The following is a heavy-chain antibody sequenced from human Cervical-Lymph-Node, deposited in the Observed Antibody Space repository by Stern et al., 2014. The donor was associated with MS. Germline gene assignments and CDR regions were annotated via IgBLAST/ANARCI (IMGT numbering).Heavy chain of an antibody. J-gene: IGHJ4*02. CDR1: RYSFTSYW. CDR3: ARQSAVAGAEYCFDY. D-gene: IGHD6-19*01. Sequence: EVQLVESGTEVKEPGESLKISCNGSRYSFTSYWIGWVRQMPGKGLAGMGIIFPGDSDTSYSPSFQGQVTISVDNSISTAYLQWSSLQASDTAIYYCARQSAVAGAEYCFDYWGQGTLVTVSS. CDR2: IFPGDSDT. V-gene: IGHV5-51*01.